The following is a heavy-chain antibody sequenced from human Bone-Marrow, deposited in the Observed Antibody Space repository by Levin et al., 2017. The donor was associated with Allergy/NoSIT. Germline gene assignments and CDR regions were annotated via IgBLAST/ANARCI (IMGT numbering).Heavy chain of an antibody. CDR3: AKEDRGWGYYYYGMDV. CDR1: GFTFDDYA. D-gene: IGHD7-27*01. Sequence: GGSLRLSCAASGFTFDDYAMHWVRQAPGKGLEWVSGISWNSGSIGYADSVKGRFTISRDNAKNSLYLQMNSLRAEDTALYYCAKEDRGWGYYYYGMDVWGQGTTVTVSS. V-gene: IGHV3-9*01. CDR2: ISWNSGSI. J-gene: IGHJ6*02.